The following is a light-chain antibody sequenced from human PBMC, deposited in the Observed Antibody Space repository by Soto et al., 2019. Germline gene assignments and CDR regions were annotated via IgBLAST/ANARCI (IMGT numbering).Light chain of an antibody. Sequence: AIRMTQSPSSFSASTGDRVTITCRGSQGISGYLAWYQQKPGKAPKLLIYAASTLQSGVPSRFSGSGSGTDFTLTISCLQSEDFATYYCHQYYSYPSTFGQGTKVEIK. J-gene: IGKJ1*01. V-gene: IGKV1-8*01. CDR3: HQYYSYPST. CDR1: QGISGY. CDR2: AAS.